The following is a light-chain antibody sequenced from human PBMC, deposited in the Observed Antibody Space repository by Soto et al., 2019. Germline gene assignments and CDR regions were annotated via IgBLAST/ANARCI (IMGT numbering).Light chain of an antibody. CDR2: GAS. CDR3: QQYNNWPPWT. V-gene: IGKV3-15*01. CDR1: QSFTTS. J-gene: IGKJ1*01. Sequence: EIVLTQSPGTLSLSPGERATLFCRASQSFTTSQLAWYQQRPGQAPRLLIYGASTRATGIPARFSGSGSGTEFTLTISSLQSEDFAVYYCQQYNNWPPWTFGQGTKVDIK.